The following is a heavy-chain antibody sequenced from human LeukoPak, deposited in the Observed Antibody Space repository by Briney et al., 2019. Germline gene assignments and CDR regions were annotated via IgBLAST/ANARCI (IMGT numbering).Heavy chain of an antibody. CDR2: ISGSGAGT. CDR1: GFRFSSYT. Sequence: GGSLRLSCAASGFRFSSYTMSWVRQAPGKGLEWVSDISGSGAGTYYADSVKGRFTISRDNSKNTQYLQMSSLGADDMAVYYCAKLTDAWGQGTLVSVSS. V-gene: IGHV3-23*01. J-gene: IGHJ5*02. CDR3: AKLTDA.